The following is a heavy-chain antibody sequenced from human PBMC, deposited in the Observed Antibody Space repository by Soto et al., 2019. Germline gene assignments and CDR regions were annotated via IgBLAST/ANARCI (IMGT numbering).Heavy chain of an antibody. CDR2: ISGSGGST. CDR3: AGAPSWGIADY. V-gene: IGHV3-23*01. D-gene: IGHD6-13*01. J-gene: IGHJ4*02. CDR1: GFTFSSYA. Sequence: GGSLRLSCAASGFTFSSYAMSWVRQAPGKGLEWVSAISGSGGSTYYADSVKGRFTISRDNSKNTLYLQMNSLKAEDTAVYYCAGAPSWGIADYWGQGTLVTVSS.